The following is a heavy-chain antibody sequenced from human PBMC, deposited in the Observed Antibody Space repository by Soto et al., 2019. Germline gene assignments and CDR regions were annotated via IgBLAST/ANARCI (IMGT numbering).Heavy chain of an antibody. CDR1: GFTFSSYG. CDR2: ISYDGSNK. Sequence: QVQLVESGGGVVQPGRSLRLSCAASGFTFSSYGMHWVRQAPGKGLEWVAVISYDGSNKYYADSVKGRFTISRDNSKNTLYLQMNSLRAEDTAVYYCAGGGAYYYDSSGYCTPNPHDYWGQGTLVTVSS. V-gene: IGHV3-30*03. J-gene: IGHJ4*02. D-gene: IGHD3-22*01. CDR3: AGGGAYYYDSSGYCTPNPHDY.